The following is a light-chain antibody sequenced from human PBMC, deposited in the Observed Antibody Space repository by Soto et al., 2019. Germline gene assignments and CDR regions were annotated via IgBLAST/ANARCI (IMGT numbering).Light chain of an antibody. J-gene: IGLJ2*01. CDR1: SSDVGGYNY. CDR3: ISYAGSKNWV. CDR2: DVS. Sequence: QSALTQPPSASGSPGQSVTISCTGTSSDVGGYNYVSWYQQHPGKAPKLMIYDVSKRPSGVPDHFSGSKSGNTASLTASGLQAEDEADYSGISYAGSKNWVFGGGPQLTVL. V-gene: IGLV2-8*01.